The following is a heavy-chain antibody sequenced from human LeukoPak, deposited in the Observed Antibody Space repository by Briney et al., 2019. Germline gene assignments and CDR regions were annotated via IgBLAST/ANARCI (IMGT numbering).Heavy chain of an antibody. J-gene: IGHJ3*02. D-gene: IGHD6-19*01. Sequence: NPSETLSLTCTVSGDSISSSYWSWIRQPPGKGLEWIGYIYYSGSTNYNPSLKSRVTISVDTSKNQFSLKLSSVTAADTAMYYCARGRSSFNIWGQGTMVTVSS. CDR3: ARGRSSFNI. CDR2: IYYSGST. V-gene: IGHV4-59*01. CDR1: GDSISSSY.